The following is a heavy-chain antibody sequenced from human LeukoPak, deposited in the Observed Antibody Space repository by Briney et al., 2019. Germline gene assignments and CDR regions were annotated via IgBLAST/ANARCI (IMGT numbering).Heavy chain of an antibody. CDR1: GYSISSGYY. CDR3: ARVRYNWNRDFDY. D-gene: IGHD1-20*01. Sequence: SETLSLTCTVSGYSISSGYYWGWIRQPPGKGLEWIGSMFHSGSTYYNPSLKSRVTMSVDTSKNQLSLKLSSVTAADTAVYYCARVRYNWNRDFDYWGQGTLVTVSS. CDR2: MFHSGST. V-gene: IGHV4-38-2*02. J-gene: IGHJ4*02.